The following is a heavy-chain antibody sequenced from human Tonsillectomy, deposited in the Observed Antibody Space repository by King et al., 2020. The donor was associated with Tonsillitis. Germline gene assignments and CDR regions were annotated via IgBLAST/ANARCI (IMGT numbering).Heavy chain of an antibody. CDR2: INPIFVTA. J-gene: IGHJ6*03. V-gene: IGHV1-69*01. Sequence: QLVQSGAEVKKPGSSVKVSCKASGGTFSSYAISWVRQAPGQGLEWMGGINPIFVTAHYAQKFQARVTITTDESMGTAYKELSSLRSEDTAVYYWARVSGRFLEWLPYYYMDVWGKGTTVTVSS. D-gene: IGHD3-3*01. CDR1: GGTFSSYA. CDR3: ARVSGRFLEWLPYYYMDV.